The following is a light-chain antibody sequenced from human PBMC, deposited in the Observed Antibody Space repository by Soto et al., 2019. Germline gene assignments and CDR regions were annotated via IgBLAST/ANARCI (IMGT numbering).Light chain of an antibody. CDR3: QRYGG. J-gene: IGKJ1*01. V-gene: IGKV3-20*01. Sequence: EIVMTQSPVTLSVSPGERATLSCRASQNISRSLAWYQQKPGQGPSLLIYSASSRATGIPDRFSGSGSGTDFTLTISRLEPEDFAVYYCQRYGGFGQGTKVDIK. CDR2: SAS. CDR1: QNISRS.